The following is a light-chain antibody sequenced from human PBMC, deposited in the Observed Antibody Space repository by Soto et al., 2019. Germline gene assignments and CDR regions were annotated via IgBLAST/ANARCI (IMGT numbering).Light chain of an antibody. CDR2: FAS. V-gene: IGKV3-15*01. CDR3: QQYNNWPLT. Sequence: EIVMTQSPATLSVSPGERATVSCRASESVNNNLAWYQNKPGQAPRHLIYFASTRATGIPARLSGSGSATEFSLTITSLQPEDVAVYYCQQYNNWPLTFGGGTKVQ. CDR1: ESVNNN. J-gene: IGKJ4*01.